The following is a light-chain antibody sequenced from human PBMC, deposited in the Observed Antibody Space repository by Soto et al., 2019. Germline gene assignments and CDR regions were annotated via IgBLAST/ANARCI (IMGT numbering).Light chain of an antibody. V-gene: IGKV3-15*01. Sequence: EVVMTQSPASLSVSPGERFTPSCKASQSVGSNLAWYQQKPGQAPRLLIYGASTRATGIPARFSGSGSGTEFTLTISSLQSEDVAVYYCQQHDLWPATLGQGTKVDIK. CDR3: QQHDLWPAT. CDR1: QSVGSN. CDR2: GAS. J-gene: IGKJ1*01.